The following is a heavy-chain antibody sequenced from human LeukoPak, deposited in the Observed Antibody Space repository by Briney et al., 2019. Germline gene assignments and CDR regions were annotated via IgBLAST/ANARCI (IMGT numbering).Heavy chain of an antibody. J-gene: IGHJ4*02. V-gene: IGHV5-10-1*01. Sequence: GESLKISCKGSGYSFTSDWISWVRQMPGKGLEWMGRIDPSDSYTNYSPSFQGHVTISADESISTAYLQWSSLKASDTAMYYCARHPLAVAGRGYFDYWGQGTLVTVSS. CDR1: GYSFTSDW. D-gene: IGHD6-19*01. CDR3: ARHPLAVAGRGYFDY. CDR2: IDPSDSYT.